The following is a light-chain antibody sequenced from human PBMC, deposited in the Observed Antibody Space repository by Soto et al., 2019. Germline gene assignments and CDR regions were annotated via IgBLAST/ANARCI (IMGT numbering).Light chain of an antibody. Sequence: EIVLTQSPGTLSLSPRERATLSCRAIQSIVNNYLAWYQQKPGQAPRLLVDGASFRATGIPDRFSGSGSGTDFTLTVSRLEPEELAVYYCQQYGGSPFTVGQGTRLELK. J-gene: IGKJ2*01. V-gene: IGKV3-20*01. CDR3: QQYGGSPFT. CDR1: QSIVNNY. CDR2: GAS.